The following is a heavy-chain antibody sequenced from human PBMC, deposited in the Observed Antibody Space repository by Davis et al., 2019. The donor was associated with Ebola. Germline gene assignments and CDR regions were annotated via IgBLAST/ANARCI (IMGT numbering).Heavy chain of an antibody. J-gene: IGHJ4*02. V-gene: IGHV3-7*01. CDR3: ARDGSVVVPAAMEGYFDY. Sequence: GESLKISCAASGFTFSSYWMSWVRQAPGKGLEWVANIKQDGSEKYYVDSVKGRFTISRDNAKNSLYLQMNSLRAEDTAVYYCARDGSVVVPAAMEGYFDYWGQGTLVTVSS. CDR1: GFTFSSYW. CDR2: IKQDGSEK. D-gene: IGHD2-2*01.